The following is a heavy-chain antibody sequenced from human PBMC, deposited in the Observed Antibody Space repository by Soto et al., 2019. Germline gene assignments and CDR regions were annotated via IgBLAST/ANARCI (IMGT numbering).Heavy chain of an antibody. V-gene: IGHV1-18*01. CDR2: HSGQSQNA. Sequence: QVQLVQSGPEVKKPGASMRVSCKASGFIFNHYVINWVLQAPGQGLEWVGGHSGQSQNAHYAEKFQDRVTITKDTSTATSYLEVTSLRSDDSAVYFCARAGYDRSGHEDPQGGAFDVWGLGTVVTVSS. J-gene: IGHJ3*01. CDR3: ARAGYDRSGHEDPQGGAFDV. D-gene: IGHD5-12*01. CDR1: GFIFNHYV.